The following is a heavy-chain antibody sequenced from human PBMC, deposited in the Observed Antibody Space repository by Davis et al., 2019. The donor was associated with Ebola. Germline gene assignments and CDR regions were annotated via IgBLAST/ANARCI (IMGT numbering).Heavy chain of an antibody. CDR2: INPNSGGT. J-gene: IGHJ4*02. CDR1: GYTFTGYY. V-gene: IGHV1-2*02. D-gene: IGHD6-13*01. Sequence: ASVKVSCKASGYTFTGYYMHWVRQAPGQGLEWMGWINPNSGGTNYAQKFQGRVTMTRDTSISTAYMELSRLRSDDTAVYYCARVISSSWFLDYWGQGTLVTVSS. CDR3: ARVISSSWFLDY.